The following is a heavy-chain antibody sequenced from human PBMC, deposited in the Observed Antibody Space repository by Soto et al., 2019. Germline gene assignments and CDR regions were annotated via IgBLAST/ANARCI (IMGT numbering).Heavy chain of an antibody. J-gene: IGHJ6*02. CDR1: GYTFTGYG. Sequence: ASVKVSCKASGYTFTGYGISWVRQAPGQGLEWMGWISAYNGNTNYAQKLQGRVTMTTDTSTSTAYRELRSLRSDDTAVYYCARPSRWYFNFNYYYGMDVWGQGTTVTVSS. CDR3: ARPSRWYFNFNYYYGMDV. CDR2: ISAYNGNT. D-gene: IGHD6-13*01. V-gene: IGHV1-18*01.